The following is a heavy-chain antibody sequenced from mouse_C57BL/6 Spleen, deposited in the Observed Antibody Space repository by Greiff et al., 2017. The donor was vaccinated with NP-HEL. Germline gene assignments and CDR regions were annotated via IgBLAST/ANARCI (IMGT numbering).Heavy chain of an antibody. J-gene: IGHJ1*03. Sequence: VQLQQSVAELVRPGASVKLSCTASGFTIKNTYMHWVKQRPEQGLEWIGRIDPANGNTKYAPKFQGKATITADTSSNTAYRQLSSQTSEDTAIYYCARDYGSTHWYFDVWGTGTTVTVSS. V-gene: IGHV14-3*01. CDR3: ARDYGSTHWYFDV. D-gene: IGHD1-1*01. CDR2: IDPANGNT. CDR1: GFTIKNTY.